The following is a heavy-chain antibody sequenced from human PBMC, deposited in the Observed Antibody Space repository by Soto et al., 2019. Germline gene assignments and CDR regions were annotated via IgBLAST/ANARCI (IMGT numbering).Heavy chain of an antibody. CDR2: FDPEDGET. CDR3: ATDFFNSSALRTTDY. Sequence: ASVKVSCKVSGYTLTELSMHWVRQAPGKGLEWMGGFDPEDGETIYAQKFQGRVTMTEDTSTDTAYMELSSLRSEDTAVYYCATDFFNSSALRTTDYCGQATLVTVS. V-gene: IGHV1-24*01. D-gene: IGHD3-22*01. J-gene: IGHJ4*02. CDR1: GYTLTELS.